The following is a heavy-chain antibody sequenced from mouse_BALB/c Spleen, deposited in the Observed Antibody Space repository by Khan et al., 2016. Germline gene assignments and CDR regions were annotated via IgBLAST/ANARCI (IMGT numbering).Heavy chain of an antibody. CDR2: ISYSGTT. J-gene: IGHJ2*01. Sequence: VQLQESGPGLVKPSQSLSLTCTVTGYSITSDYAWNWIRQFPGNKLEWMGYISYSGTTRYNPSLKSRISITRDNSKNQFLLTMHSVTTEDTATYYWSLRGWYCYYFDSWGQGTTLTVSS. D-gene: IGHD2-1*01. CDR3: SLRGWYCYYFDS. V-gene: IGHV3-2*02. CDR1: GYSITSDYA.